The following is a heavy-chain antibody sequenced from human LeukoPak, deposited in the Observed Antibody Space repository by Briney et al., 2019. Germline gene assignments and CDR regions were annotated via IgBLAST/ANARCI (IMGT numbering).Heavy chain of an antibody. CDR2: ISGRSNYI. CDR3: ATAYERDAFDI. D-gene: IGHD3-16*01. V-gene: IGHV3-21*01. Sequence: PGGSLRLSCAASGFTFSTFSMNWVRQAPGKGLEWVSSISGRSNYIFYADSVKGRFTISRDNAENSLYLLLNSLRAEDTAVYYCATAYERDAFDIWGQGTMVTVSS. J-gene: IGHJ3*02. CDR1: GFTFSTFS.